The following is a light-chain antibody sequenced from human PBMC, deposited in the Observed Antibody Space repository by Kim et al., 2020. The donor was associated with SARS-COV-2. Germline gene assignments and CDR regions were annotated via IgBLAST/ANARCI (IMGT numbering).Light chain of an antibody. V-gene: IGKV1-39*01. CDR1: QSISSY. CDR3: QQSYSTPQIT. J-gene: IGKJ3*01. CDR2: AAS. Sequence: DIQMTQSPSSLSASVGDRVTITCRASQSISSYLNWYQQKPGKAPKLLIYAASSLQSGVPSRFSGSGSGTDFTLTISSLQPEDFATYYCQQSYSTPQITLGPGTKVDIK.